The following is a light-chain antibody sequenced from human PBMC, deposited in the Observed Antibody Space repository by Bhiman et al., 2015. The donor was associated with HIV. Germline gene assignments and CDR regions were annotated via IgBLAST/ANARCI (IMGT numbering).Light chain of an antibody. CDR1: SSNIGNNY. J-gene: IGLJ1*01. CDR3: AAWDDSLSAGGV. CDR2: DNN. V-gene: IGLV1-51*01. Sequence: QSVLTQPPSVSAAPGQKVTISCSGSSSNIGNNYVSWYQQLPGTAPKLLIYDNNERPSGIPDRFSGSKSGTSATLGISGLQAEDEADYYCAAWDDSLSAGGVFGTGTKVTVL.